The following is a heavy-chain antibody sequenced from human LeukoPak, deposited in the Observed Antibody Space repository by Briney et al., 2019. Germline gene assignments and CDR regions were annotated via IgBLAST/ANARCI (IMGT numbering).Heavy chain of an antibody. CDR3: AKGIAATVGFGY. Sequence: ASVKVSCKASGYTFIHYGITWVRQAPGQGLEWMGWISAYNGNTNYAQKFQDRVTMTKDTSTSTAYMELRSLRSDDTAVYYCAKGIAATVGFGYWGQGTPVTVSS. CDR2: ISAYNGNT. CDR1: GYTFIHYG. D-gene: IGHD2-15*01. J-gene: IGHJ4*02. V-gene: IGHV1-18*01.